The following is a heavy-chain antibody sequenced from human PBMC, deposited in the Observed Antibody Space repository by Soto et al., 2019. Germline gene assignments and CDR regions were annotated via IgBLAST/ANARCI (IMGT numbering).Heavy chain of an antibody. CDR2: ISYDGSNK. CDR1: GFTFSSYG. J-gene: IGHJ4*02. V-gene: IGHV3-30*18. D-gene: IGHD5-18*01. Sequence: GGSLRLSCAASGFTFSSYGMHWVRQAPGKGLEWVAVISYDGSNKYYADSVKGRFTISRDNSKNTLYLQMNSLRAEDTAVYYCAKDHEADTAMVPFFYWGQGTLVTVSS. CDR3: AKDHEADTAMVPFFY.